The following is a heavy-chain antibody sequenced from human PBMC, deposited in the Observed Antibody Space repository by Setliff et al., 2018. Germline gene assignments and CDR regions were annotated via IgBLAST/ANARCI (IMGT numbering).Heavy chain of an antibody. Sequence: SVKVSCKASGGTFSSYAISWVRQAPGQGLEWMGGIIPIFGTANYAQKFQGRVTITADESTSTAYMELSSLTSEDTAVYCCAREEGPTTDPRKNFDSWGQGAPVTVSS. D-gene: IGHD1-1*01. CDR3: AREEGPTTDPRKNFDS. CDR2: IIPIFGTA. J-gene: IGHJ5*01. V-gene: IGHV1-69*13. CDR1: GGTFSSYA.